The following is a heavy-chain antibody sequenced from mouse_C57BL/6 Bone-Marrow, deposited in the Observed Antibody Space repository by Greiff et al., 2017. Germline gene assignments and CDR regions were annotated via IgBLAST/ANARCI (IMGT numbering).Heavy chain of an antibody. CDR2: ISDGGSYT. V-gene: IGHV5-4*03. D-gene: IGHD1-1*01. J-gene: IGHJ1*03. CDR1: GFTFSSYA. Sequence: EVKLMESGGGLVKPGGSLKLSCAASGFTFSSYAMSWVRQTPEKRLEWVATISDGGSYTYYPDNVKGRFTISRDNAKNNLYLQMSHLKSEDTAMYYCARNYYGSSQGYFDVWGTGTTVTVSS. CDR3: ARNYYGSSQGYFDV.